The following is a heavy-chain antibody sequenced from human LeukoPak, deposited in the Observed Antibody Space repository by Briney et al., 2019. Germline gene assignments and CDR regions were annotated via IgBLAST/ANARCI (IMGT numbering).Heavy chain of an antibody. CDR3: ARDNIVVVPAATHNWFDP. J-gene: IGHJ5*02. CDR2: IWYDGSNK. Sequence: QPGGSLRLSCAASGFTFSSYGMDWVRQAPGKGLEWVAVIWYDGSNKYYADSVKGRFTISRDNSKNTLYLQMNSLRAEDTAVYYCARDNIVVVPAATHNWFDPWGQGTLVTVSS. CDR1: GFTFSSYG. V-gene: IGHV3-33*01. D-gene: IGHD2-2*01.